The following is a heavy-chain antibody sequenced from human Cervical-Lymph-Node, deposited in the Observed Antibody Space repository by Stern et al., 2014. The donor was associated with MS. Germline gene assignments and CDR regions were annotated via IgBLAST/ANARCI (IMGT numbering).Heavy chain of an antibody. Sequence: IQLVESGAEVKKPGESLKISCKPSGYSFSNFWIGWVRQMPGKGLEWMGLIYPGDSDTTYSPSFQGPVTISTDKSITTAYLQRRRLKASDTAMYYCGRRRDSGGYDTFDIWGQGTMVIVSS. CDR2: IYPGDSDT. D-gene: IGHD3-22*01. V-gene: IGHV5-51*01. J-gene: IGHJ3*02. CDR1: GYSFSNFW. CDR3: GRRRDSGGYDTFDI.